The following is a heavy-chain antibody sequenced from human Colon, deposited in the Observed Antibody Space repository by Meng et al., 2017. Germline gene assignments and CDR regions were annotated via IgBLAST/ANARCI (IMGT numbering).Heavy chain of an antibody. J-gene: IGHJ4*02. CDR1: GFTFISYI. V-gene: IGHV3-21*01. Sequence: EVQLVESGGGLVEPGGSLSLSCAASGFTFISYIMNWVRQAPGKGLEWVSSISSSGSYIYYADSVKGRFTISRDNAKNSLYLQMSSLRAEDTAVYYCARDHPGPLGYWGQGALVTVSS. CDR3: ARDHPGPLGY. D-gene: IGHD7-27*01. CDR2: ISSSGSYI.